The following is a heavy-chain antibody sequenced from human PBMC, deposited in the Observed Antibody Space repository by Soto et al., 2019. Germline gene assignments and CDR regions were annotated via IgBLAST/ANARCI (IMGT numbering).Heavy chain of an antibody. D-gene: IGHD3-3*01. CDR3: ARSYDFWSGYLFQDWYFDL. V-gene: IGHV4-34*01. Sequence: SETLSLTCTVYGGSFSGYYWSWIRQPPGKGLEWIGEINHSGSTNYNPSLKSRVTISVDTSKNQFSLKLSSVTAADTAVYYCARSYDFWSGYLFQDWYFDLWGRGTLVTVSS. J-gene: IGHJ2*01. CDR2: INHSGST. CDR1: GGSFSGYY.